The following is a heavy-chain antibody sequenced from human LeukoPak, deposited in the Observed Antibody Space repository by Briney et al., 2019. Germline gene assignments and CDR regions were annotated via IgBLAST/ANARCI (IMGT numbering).Heavy chain of an antibody. CDR3: AAIQGGGSGTYGKHWFDP. CDR1: GYSLTELS. CDR2: LDPEDGER. V-gene: IGHV1-24*01. J-gene: IGHJ5*02. D-gene: IGHD1-26*01. Sequence: ASVKVSCKVFGYSLTELSIHWGRRAPGKRLEWVGGLDPEDGERVYAYRFQGRVTMTEDTSTDTAYMQLRSLRSEDTAVYYCAAIQGGGSGTYGKHWFDPWGQGTPVTVSS.